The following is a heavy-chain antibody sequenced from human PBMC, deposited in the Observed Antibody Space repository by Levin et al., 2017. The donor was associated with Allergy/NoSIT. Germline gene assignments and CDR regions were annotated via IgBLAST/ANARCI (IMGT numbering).Heavy chain of an antibody. Sequence: GESLKISCAASGFTFSSYGMHWVRQAPGKGLEWVAVISYDGSNKYYADSVKGRFTISRDNSKNTLYLQMNSLRAEDTAVYYCAKDYSYYDFWSGYVSYYGMDVWGQGTTVTVSS. V-gene: IGHV3-30*18. D-gene: IGHD3-3*01. CDR2: ISYDGSNK. J-gene: IGHJ6*02. CDR3: AKDYSYYDFWSGYVSYYGMDV. CDR1: GFTFSSYG.